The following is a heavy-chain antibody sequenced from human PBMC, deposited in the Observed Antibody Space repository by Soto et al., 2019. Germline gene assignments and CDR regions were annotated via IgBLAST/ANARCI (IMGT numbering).Heavy chain of an antibody. V-gene: IGHV1-2*06. D-gene: IGHD2-8*01. J-gene: IGHJ6*02. CDR3: ARGHSTDCSNGVCSFFYNHEMDV. CDR2: INPKSGGT. Sequence: QVQLVQSGAEVKKPGASVRVSCKASGYSFTDYHIHWVRQAPGQGLEWLGRINPKSGGTSTAQKFQGRVTMTQDRSISTVYMELTRLRSDDTAVYFCARGHSTDCSNGVCSFFYNHEMDVWGQGTTVTVSS. CDR1: GYSFTDYH.